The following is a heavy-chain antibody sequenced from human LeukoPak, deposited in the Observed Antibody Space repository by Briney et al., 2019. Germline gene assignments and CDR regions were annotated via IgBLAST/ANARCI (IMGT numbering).Heavy chain of an antibody. J-gene: IGHJ5*02. Sequence: KPSETLSLTCTVSGGSISSSSYYWGWIRQPSGKGLEWIGYIYTSGSTNYNPSLKSRVTISVDTSKNQFSLKLSSVTAADTAVYYCARHEGAGTYWFDPWGQGTLVTVSS. CDR3: ARHEGAGTYWFDP. CDR2: IYTSGST. V-gene: IGHV4-61*05. D-gene: IGHD6-19*01. CDR1: GGSISSSSYY.